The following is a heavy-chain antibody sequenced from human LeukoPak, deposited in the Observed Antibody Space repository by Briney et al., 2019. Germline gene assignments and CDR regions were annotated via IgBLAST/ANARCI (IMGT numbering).Heavy chain of an antibody. CDR3: ASSGTPDAFDI. CDR1: GGSISSGAYY. J-gene: IGHJ3*02. V-gene: IGHV4-61*02. Sequence: MTSETLSLTCTVSGGSISSGAYYWGWIRQPAGKGLEWIGRIYTSGSTNYNPSLKSRVTISVDTSKNQFSLNLSSVTAADTAVYYCASSGTPDAFDIWGQGTMVTVSS. D-gene: IGHD3-10*01. CDR2: IYTSGST.